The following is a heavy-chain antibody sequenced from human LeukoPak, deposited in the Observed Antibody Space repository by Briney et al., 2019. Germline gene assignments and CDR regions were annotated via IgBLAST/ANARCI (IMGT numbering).Heavy chain of an antibody. CDR1: GFTFSSYG. CDR3: ARPIAAAGSRWYFDL. J-gene: IGHJ2*01. V-gene: IGHV3-30*03. D-gene: IGHD6-13*01. CDR2: ISYDGSNK. Sequence: GRSLRLSCAASGFTFSSYGMHWVRQAPGKGLERVAVISYDGSNKYYADSVKGRFTISRDNSKNTLYLQMNSLRAEDTAVYYCARPIAAAGSRWYFDLWGRGTLVTVSS.